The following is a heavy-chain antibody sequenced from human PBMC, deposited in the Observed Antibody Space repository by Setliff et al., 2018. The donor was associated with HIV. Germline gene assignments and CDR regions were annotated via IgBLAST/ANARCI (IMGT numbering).Heavy chain of an antibody. CDR1: GGFISNHY. CDR2: THYSGSS. J-gene: IGHJ2*01. CDR3: ARDVGLCGVDCWPYFYFDL. Sequence: SETLSLTCMISGGFISNHYWNWIRQPPGKGLEWIGSTHYSGSSYYSPSLKSRVTISLDTSKNQFSLKLSSMTAADTAVYYCARDVGLCGVDCWPYFYFDLWGRGNLVTVSS. D-gene: IGHD2-21*02. V-gene: IGHV4-59*11.